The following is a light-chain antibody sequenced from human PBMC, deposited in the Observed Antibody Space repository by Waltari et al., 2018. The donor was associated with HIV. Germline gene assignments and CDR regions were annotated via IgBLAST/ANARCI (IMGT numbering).Light chain of an antibody. CDR1: QSLLHSNGYNY. Sequence: IVMTMALLSLTVTPREPAFISCRSSQSLLHSNGYNYLDWYLQKPGQSPQLLIYLGSNRASGVPDRFSGSGSGTDFTLTISRVEAEDVGVYYCMQTVQTPLTFGGGTKVEI. CDR3: MQTVQTPLT. V-gene: IGKV2-28*01. J-gene: IGKJ4*01. CDR2: LGS.